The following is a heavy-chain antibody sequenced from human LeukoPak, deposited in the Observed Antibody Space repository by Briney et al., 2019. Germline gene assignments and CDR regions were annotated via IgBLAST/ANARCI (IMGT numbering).Heavy chain of an antibody. CDR1: GGSITSYY. D-gene: IGHD6-19*01. J-gene: IGHJ6*02. Sequence: PSETLSLTCTVSGGSITSYYWSWIRQPPGKGLECIGYIYYSGSTYYNPSLKSRVTISVDTSKNQFSLKLSSVTAADTAVYYCARRASGWYLYYYGMDVWGQGTTVTVSS. CDR2: IYYSGST. V-gene: IGHV4-59*12. CDR3: ARRASGWYLYYYGMDV.